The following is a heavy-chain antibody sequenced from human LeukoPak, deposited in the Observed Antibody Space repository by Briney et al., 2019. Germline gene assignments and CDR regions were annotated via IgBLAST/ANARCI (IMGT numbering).Heavy chain of an antibody. CDR2: ISAYNGNT. J-gene: IGHJ5*02. CDR1: GYTFTSYD. D-gene: IGHD1-26*01. V-gene: IGHV1-18*01. CDR3: AREVSGSYYGDNWFDP. Sequence: ASVKVSCKASGYTFTSYDVNWVRQATGQGLEWMGWISAYNGNTNYAQKLQGRVTMTTDTSTSTAYMELRSLRSDDTAVYYCAREVSGSYYGDNWFDPWGQGALVTVSS.